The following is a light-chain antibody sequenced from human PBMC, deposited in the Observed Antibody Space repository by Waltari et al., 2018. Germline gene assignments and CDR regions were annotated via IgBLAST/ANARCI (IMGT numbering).Light chain of an antibody. CDR1: SSDVGSYDL. V-gene: IGLV2-23*02. J-gene: IGLJ2*01. CDR2: EVN. CDR3: CSYAGNCTVV. Sequence: QSALTQPASVSGSPGQSITISCTGTSSDVGSYDLVSWYQQHPGKAPKLMIYEVNKRTSGVSPRFSGSRSGNTAALTISGLQAEDEADYHCCSYAGNCTVVFGGGTKLTVL.